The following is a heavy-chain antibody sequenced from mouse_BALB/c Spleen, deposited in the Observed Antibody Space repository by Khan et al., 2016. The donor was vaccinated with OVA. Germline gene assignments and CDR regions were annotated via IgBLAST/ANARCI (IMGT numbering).Heavy chain of an antibody. CDR3: ARWFAY. Sequence: EVELVESGPGLVKPSQSLSLTCTVTGYSITSDYAWNWIRQFPGNKLEWMGYINYSGGTSYLPSLKSRISITRDTSKNQFFLQLNSVTTEDSATXYGARWFAYWGQGTLVTVS. V-gene: IGHV3-2*02. J-gene: IGHJ3*01. CDR2: INYSGGT. CDR1: GYSITSDYA.